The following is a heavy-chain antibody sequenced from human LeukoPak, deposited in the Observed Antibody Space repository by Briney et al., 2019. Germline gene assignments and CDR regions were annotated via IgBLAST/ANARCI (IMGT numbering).Heavy chain of an antibody. J-gene: IGHJ4*02. CDR1: GFSFSTYG. V-gene: IGHV3-30*02. D-gene: IGHD1-20*01. CDR2: IRYDGSNK. CDR3: AKGDDNWNDCDY. Sequence: GGSLRLSCAASGFSFSTYGMHWVRQAPGKGLEWVAVIRYDGSNKYYADSVKGRFTISRDNSKNTVHMQMNSLRGEDTAVYYCAKGDDNWNDCDYWGQGTPVTVSS.